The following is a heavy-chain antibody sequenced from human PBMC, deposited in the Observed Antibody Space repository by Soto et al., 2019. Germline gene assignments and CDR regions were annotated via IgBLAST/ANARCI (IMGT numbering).Heavy chain of an antibody. CDR3: ARDGVGAFDL. CDR1: GGSISSGGYY. V-gene: IGHV4-31*03. CDR2: IYYSGST. J-gene: IGHJ3*01. D-gene: IGHD3-16*01. Sequence: QVQLQESGPGLVKPSQTLSLTCTVSGGSISSGGYYWSWIRQHPGKGMEWIGYIYYSGSTYYNPSLKSRVTISVGASKNQFSLKLSSVTAADTAVYYCARDGVGAFDLWGQGTMVTVSS.